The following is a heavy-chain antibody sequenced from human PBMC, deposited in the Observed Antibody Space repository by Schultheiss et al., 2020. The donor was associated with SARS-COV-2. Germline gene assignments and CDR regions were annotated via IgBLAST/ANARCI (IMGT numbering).Heavy chain of an antibody. D-gene: IGHD1-26*01. V-gene: IGHV1-2*04. CDR1: GYTFTSYA. Sequence: ASVKVSCKASGYTFTSYAMHWVRQAPGQGLEWMGWINPNSGGTNYAQKFQGWVTMTRDTSISTAYMELSRLRSDDTAVYYCARAGWELLAGYYYGMDVWGQGTTVTVSS. CDR2: INPNSGGT. CDR3: ARAGWELLAGYYYGMDV. J-gene: IGHJ6*02.